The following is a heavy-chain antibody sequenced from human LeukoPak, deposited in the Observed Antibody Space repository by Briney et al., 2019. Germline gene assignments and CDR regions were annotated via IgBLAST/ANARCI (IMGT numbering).Heavy chain of an antibody. V-gene: IGHV4-4*02. CDR2: IYHSGST. D-gene: IGHD3-22*01. CDR3: ARNLALDSSGYLRSYYMDV. CDR1: GGSISSSNW. Sequence: SGTLSLTCAVSGGSISSSNWWSWVRQPPGKGLEWIGEIYHSGSTNYNPSLKSRVTISVDKSTNQFSLKLSSVTAADTAVYYCARNLALDSSGYLRSYYMDVWGKGTTVTVSS. J-gene: IGHJ6*03.